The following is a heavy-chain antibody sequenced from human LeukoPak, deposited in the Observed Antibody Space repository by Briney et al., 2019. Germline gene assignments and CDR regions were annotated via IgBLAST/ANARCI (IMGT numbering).Heavy chain of an antibody. CDR3: TTLETLLLDAFDI. Sequence: PGGSLRLSCAASGFTFSSYGMHWVRQAPGKGLEWVAVISYDGSNKYYADSVKGRFTISRDNSKNTLYLQMNSLRAEDTAVYYCTTLETLLLDAFDIWGQGTMVTVSS. J-gene: IGHJ3*02. CDR2: ISYDGSNK. CDR1: GFTFSSYG. D-gene: IGHD2/OR15-2a*01. V-gene: IGHV3-30*03.